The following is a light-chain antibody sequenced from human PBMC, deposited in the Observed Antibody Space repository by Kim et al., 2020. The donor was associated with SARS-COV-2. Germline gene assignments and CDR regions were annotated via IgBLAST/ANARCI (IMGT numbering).Light chain of an antibody. CDR3: SSFTNRYTYV. Sequence: GQSITSTCAGTSSYVGGYNSVSWYQQHPGETPKLIIYDVTKRPSGVSDRFSGSKSDNTASLTISGLQTEDETDYYCSSFTNRYTYVFGTGTKVTVL. V-gene: IGLV2-14*03. J-gene: IGLJ1*01. CDR1: SSYVGGYNS. CDR2: DVT.